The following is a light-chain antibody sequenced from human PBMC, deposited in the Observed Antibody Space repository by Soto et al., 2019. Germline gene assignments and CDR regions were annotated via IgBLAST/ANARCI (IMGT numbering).Light chain of an antibody. CDR1: SSDIGGYNY. J-gene: IGLJ1*01. V-gene: IGLV2-14*01. Sequence: QSALTQPASVSGSPGQSITISCTGTSSDIGGYNYVSWFQQHPGKPPKLLIYEVSNRPSGVSNLFSGSKSGNTASLTISGLQAEDEADYYCSSYTSGRTYVFGTGTKVTVL. CDR2: EVS. CDR3: SSYTSGRTYV.